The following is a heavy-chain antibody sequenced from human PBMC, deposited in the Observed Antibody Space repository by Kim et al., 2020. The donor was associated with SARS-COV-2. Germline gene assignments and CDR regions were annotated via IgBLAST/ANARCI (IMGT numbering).Heavy chain of an antibody. CDR1: GGTLSSYV. CDR3: ARSLSWNEPYYGMDV. Sequence: SVKLSCKASGGTLSSYVLSWVRQAPGQGLEWMGGIIAISGTANYAQKFQGRVTITADETTSTAYMELSSLSSEDTAVYFCARSLSWNEPYYGMDVWGQG. D-gene: IGHD1-1*01. V-gene: IGHV1-69*13. CDR2: IIAISGTA. J-gene: IGHJ6*02.